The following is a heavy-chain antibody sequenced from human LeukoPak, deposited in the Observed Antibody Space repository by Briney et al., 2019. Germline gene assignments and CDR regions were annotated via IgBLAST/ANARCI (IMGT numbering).Heavy chain of an antibody. CDR1: GFTFSSYG. CDR2: TRYDGSNK. CDR3: AKPPLDDSFAFDY. J-gene: IGHJ4*02. D-gene: IGHD5-18*01. V-gene: IGHV3-30*02. Sequence: GGSVRLSCAASGFTFSSYGMHWVRQAPGKGLEWVSFTRYDGSNKYYADSVKGRFAISRDNSKNTLYLQMNSLRSEDTAVYYCAKPPLDDSFAFDYWGQGTLVTVSS.